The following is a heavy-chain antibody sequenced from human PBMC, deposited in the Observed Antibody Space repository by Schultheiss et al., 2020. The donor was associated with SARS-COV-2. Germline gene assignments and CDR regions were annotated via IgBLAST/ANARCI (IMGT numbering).Heavy chain of an antibody. CDR1: GGSISSYY. J-gene: IGHJ6*02. CDR2: IYTSGST. V-gene: IGHV4-4*07. D-gene: IGHD2-2*01. CDR3: ATLGYCSSTSCHYYYYGMDV. Sequence: SQTLSLTCTVSGGSISSYYWSWIRQPAGKGLEWIGRIYTSGSTNYNPSLKSRVTISVDTSKNQFSLKLSSVTAADTAVYYCATLGYCSSTSCHYYYYGMDVWGQGTTVTVSS.